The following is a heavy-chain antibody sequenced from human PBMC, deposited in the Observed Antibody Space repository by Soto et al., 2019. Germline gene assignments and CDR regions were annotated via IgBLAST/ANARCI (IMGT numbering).Heavy chain of an antibody. CDR1: GFTFSSYA. D-gene: IGHD1-26*01. Sequence: EVQLLESGGGLVQPGGSLRLSCAASGFTFSSYAMSWVRQAPGKGLEWVSAISGSGGSTYYADSVKGRFTISRDNSKNTLYLQMNSLRAEDTAVYYCAKDLDVGATNYYGMDVWGQGTTVTVSS. V-gene: IGHV3-23*01. CDR3: AKDLDVGATNYYGMDV. CDR2: ISGSGGST. J-gene: IGHJ6*02.